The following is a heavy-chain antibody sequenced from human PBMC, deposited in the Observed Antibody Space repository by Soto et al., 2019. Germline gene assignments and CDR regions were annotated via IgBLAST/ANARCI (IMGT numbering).Heavy chain of an antibody. CDR1: NGSVSSDSSL. V-gene: IGHV4-61*01. J-gene: IGHJ4*02. CDR2: IYYGGST. CDR3: ARSGRDVRLTRHKIDF. Sequence: PSETLSLTCTVSNGSVSSDSSLWTWIRQPPGKGLEWIGYIYYGGSTNYNPSLKSRVTMSVDTSKNQFSLNLNSVTAADTAVYYCARSGRDVRLTRHKIDFWGQGTLVIVSS. D-gene: IGHD1-1*01.